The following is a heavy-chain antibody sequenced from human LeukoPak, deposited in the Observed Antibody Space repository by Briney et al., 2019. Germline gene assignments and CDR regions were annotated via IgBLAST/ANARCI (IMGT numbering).Heavy chain of an antibody. CDR2: IYASGNT. J-gene: IGHJ4*02. V-gene: IGHV4-4*07. CDR3: AGAPNTDFFDF. Sequence: GSLRLSCAASGFTFSNAWMSWVRQPAGKGLEWIGRIYASGNTNYNPSLNSRVTVSVDTSKYQFSLKLNSVTAADTALYYCAGAPNTDFFDFWGQGILVTVSS. D-gene: IGHD3/OR15-3a*01. CDR1: GFTFSNAW.